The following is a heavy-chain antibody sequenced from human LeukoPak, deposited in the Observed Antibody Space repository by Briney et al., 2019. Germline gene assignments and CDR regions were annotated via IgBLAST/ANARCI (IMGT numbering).Heavy chain of an antibody. D-gene: IGHD5-24*01. J-gene: IGHJ4*02. CDR2: IYHSGST. CDR1: GYSISSGYY. V-gene: IGHV4-38-2*02. Sequence: PSETLSLTCTVSGYSISSGYYWGWIRQPPGKGLEWIGSIYHSGSTYYNPSLKSRVTISVDTSKNQFSLKLSSVTAADTAVYYCARSSRDGYPRGAYYFDYWGQGTLVTVSS. CDR3: ARSSRDGYPRGAYYFDY.